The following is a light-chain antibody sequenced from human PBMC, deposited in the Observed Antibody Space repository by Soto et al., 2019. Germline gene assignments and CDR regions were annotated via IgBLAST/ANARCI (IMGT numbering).Light chain of an antibody. CDR1: SSNIGSND. J-gene: IGLJ2*01. Sequence: QSVLTQPPSASGTPGQRVTLSCSGSSSNIGSNDVYWDQQLPGTAPRLLIYTNNQRPSGVSDRFSGAKYGTSASLAISGLRSEDEADYYCAACDDTVSGPYVVFGGGTKVTVL. CDR3: AACDDTVSGPYVV. V-gene: IGLV1-47*01. CDR2: TNN.